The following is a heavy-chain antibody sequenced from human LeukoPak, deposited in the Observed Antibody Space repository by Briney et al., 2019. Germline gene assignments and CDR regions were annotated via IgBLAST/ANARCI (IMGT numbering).Heavy chain of an antibody. V-gene: IGHV3-48*01. CDR2: ISSSSTI. D-gene: IGHD5-18*01. CDR3: AREGNRIQLWLANDY. CDR1: GFTFSSYS. Sequence: GGSLRLSCAASGFTFSSYSMNWVRQAPGKGLEWVSYISSSSTIYYADSVKGRFTISRDNAKNSLYLQMNSLRAEDTAVYYCAREGNRIQLWLANDYWGQGTLATVSS. J-gene: IGHJ4*02.